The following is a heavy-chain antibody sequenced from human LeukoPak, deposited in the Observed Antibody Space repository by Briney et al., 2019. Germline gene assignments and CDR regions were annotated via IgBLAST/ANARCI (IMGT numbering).Heavy chain of an antibody. CDR1: GGTFSSFA. CDR3: ARGSAPAIYYFDY. Sequence: SVKVSCKASGGTFSSFAVSWVRQAPGQGLEWMGGIIPKFGATNYAQKFQGRVSITADDSTDTAFMELTSLRSEDTAVYYCARGSAPAIYYFDYWGQGTVVTVSS. CDR2: IIPKFGAT. J-gene: IGHJ4*02. V-gene: IGHV1-69*13. D-gene: IGHD3-10*01.